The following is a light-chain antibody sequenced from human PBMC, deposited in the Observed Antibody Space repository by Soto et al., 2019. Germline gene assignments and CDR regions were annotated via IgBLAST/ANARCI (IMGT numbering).Light chain of an antibody. CDR3: LQHFNFSWT. V-gene: IGKV1-6*01. J-gene: IGKJ1*01. CDR1: QGIRND. CDR2: AAF. Sequence: AIHMTQSPSSLSASVGDRVTITCRASQGIRNDLGWYQKKPGKAPKLLIFAAFNLQSGVPSRFSGGGSGTDFTLTISSLQPEDLATYYCLQHFNFSWTFGQGTKVDIK.